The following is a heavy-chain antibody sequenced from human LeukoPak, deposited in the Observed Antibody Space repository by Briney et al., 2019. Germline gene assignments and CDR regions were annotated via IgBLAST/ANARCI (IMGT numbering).Heavy chain of an antibody. V-gene: IGHV1-8*01. D-gene: IGHD3-3*02. Sequence: ASVKVSCKASGYTFTSYDINWVRQATGQGLEWMGWMNPNSGNTGYAQKFQGRVTMTRNTSISTAYMELSSLRSEDSAVYYCARGPWHFRAGRGAYYYGMDVWGQGTTVTVSS. J-gene: IGHJ6*02. CDR1: GYTFTSYD. CDR3: ARGPWHFRAGRGAYYYGMDV. CDR2: MNPNSGNT.